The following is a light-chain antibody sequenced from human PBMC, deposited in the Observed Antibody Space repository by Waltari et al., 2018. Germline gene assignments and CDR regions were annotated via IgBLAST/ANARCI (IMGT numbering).Light chain of an antibody. CDR1: SHDVGNYDL. CDR3: CSYSGDLSFGVV. J-gene: IGLJ2*01. CDR2: EVT. Sequence: QSALTQPASVSGSPGQSITISCTGTSHDVGNYDLVSWYQQHPGKAHKLIIYEVTKRPSGFSNRFSDSKSCNTASLTISGLHTEDEGDYYCCSYSGDLSFGVVFGGGTKLTVL. V-gene: IGLV2-23*02.